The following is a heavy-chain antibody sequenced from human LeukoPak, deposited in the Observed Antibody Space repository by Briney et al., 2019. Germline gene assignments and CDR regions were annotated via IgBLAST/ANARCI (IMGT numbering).Heavy chain of an antibody. J-gene: IGHJ4*02. CDR1: GFIFSSYA. V-gene: IGHV3-23*01. D-gene: IGHD2-21*01. CDR2: ISASADTT. CDR3: AKTYSNSRHSFDC. Sequence: GGSLRLSRAASGFIFSSYAMNWVRQAPGKGLDWVPSISASADTTTYTDSLEGRFTISRDTANHMVYLQMDSLRAADTALYYCAKTYSNSRHSFDCCGQRTLVTVSS.